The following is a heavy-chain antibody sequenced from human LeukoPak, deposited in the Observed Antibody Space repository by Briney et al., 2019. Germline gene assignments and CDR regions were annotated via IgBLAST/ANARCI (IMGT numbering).Heavy chain of an antibody. D-gene: IGHD2-15*01. J-gene: IGHJ6*03. V-gene: IGHV4-59*01. CDR1: GGSISSYY. CDR2: IYYSGGT. Sequence: PSETLSLTCTVSGGSISSYYWSWIRQPPGKGLEWIEYIYYSGGTNYNPSLKSRVTISVDTSKNQFSLKLSSVTAADTAVYYCARRLYRSGGSCPIPSYCYYMDVWGKGTTVTVSS. CDR3: ARRLYRSGGSCPIPSYCYYMDV.